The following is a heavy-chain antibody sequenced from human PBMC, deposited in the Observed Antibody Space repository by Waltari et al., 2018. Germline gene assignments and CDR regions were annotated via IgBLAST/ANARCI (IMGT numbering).Heavy chain of an antibody. Sequence: EVQLVESGGGLVQTGWSLRLSCAATGSTGFTFSNYWMSWVRQAPGKGLVWVSRINPDGTSTTYADSVEGRFTISRDNAKNTLYLHMNSLRAEDTAVYYCARDFTEQWLSLTWGQGTLVTVSS. CDR1: GSTGFTFSNYW. CDR2: INPDGTST. D-gene: IGHD6-19*01. CDR3: ARDFTEQWLSLT. V-gene: IGHV3-74*01. J-gene: IGHJ5*02.